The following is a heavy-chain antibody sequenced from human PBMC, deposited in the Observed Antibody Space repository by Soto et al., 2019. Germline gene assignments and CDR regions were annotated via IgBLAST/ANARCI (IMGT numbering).Heavy chain of an antibody. CDR3: ARLSYDILTGHYTYYYGMDV. D-gene: IGHD3-9*01. CDR2: IYYSGST. Sequence: TLSLTCTVSGGSISSSSYYWGWIRQPPGKGLEWIGSIYYSGSTYYNPSLKSRVTISVDTSKNQFSLKLSSVTAADTAVYYCARLSYDILTGHYTYYYGMDVWGQGTTVTVSS. V-gene: IGHV4-39*01. J-gene: IGHJ6*02. CDR1: GGSISSSSYY.